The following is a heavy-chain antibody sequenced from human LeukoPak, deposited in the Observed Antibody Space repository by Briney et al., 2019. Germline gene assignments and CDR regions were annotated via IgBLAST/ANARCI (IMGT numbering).Heavy chain of an antibody. CDR1: GYTFASYD. CDR2: ISAYNGYT. J-gene: IGHJ4*02. CDR3: ARGGQWEPPDC. V-gene: IGHV1-18*01. D-gene: IGHD1-26*01. Sequence: SVKVSCKASGYTFASYDISWVRQAPGQGLEWMGWISAYNGYTNYAQNLQGRVAMTTDTSTSTAYMELRSLRSDDTAVYYCARGGQWEPPDCWGQGTLVTVSS.